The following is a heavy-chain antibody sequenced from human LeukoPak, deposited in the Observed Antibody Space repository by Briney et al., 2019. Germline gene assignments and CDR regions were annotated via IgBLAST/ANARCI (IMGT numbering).Heavy chain of an antibody. V-gene: IGHV3-23*01. Sequence: GGSLRLSCAVSGFTFSSYAMSWVRQAPGKGLEWVSTISNSDDNTYYADSVKGRFAISRDNAKNTLYLQMNSLRAEDTAVYYCATPRGSGSYLAFDYWGQGTLVTVSS. CDR3: ATPRGSGSYLAFDY. CDR2: ISNSDDNT. CDR1: GFTFSSYA. D-gene: IGHD1-26*01. J-gene: IGHJ4*02.